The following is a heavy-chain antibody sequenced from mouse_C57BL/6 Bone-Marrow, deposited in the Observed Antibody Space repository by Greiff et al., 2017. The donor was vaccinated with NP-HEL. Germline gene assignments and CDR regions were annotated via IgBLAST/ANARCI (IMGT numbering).Heavy chain of an antibody. Sequence: EVHLVESGPGLVKPSQSLSLTCSVTGYSITSGYYWNWIRQFPGNKLEWMGYISYDGSNNYNPSLKNRISITRDTSKNQFLLKLNSVTTEDTATYYCARDFYWGQGTLVTVSA. CDR2: ISYDGSN. J-gene: IGHJ3*01. V-gene: IGHV3-6*01. CDR3: ARDFY. D-gene: IGHD2-3*01. CDR1: GYSITSGYY.